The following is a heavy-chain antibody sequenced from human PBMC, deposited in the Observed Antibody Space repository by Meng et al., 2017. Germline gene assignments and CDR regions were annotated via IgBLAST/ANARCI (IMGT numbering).Heavy chain of an antibody. CDR1: GFTFSSYG. CDR2: IWYDGSNK. CDR3: ARETLLAVAGHYDY. Sequence: VQWVGSWGGVVQPWRYLRLSCAGSGFTFSSYGMHWVRQAPGKGLEWVAVIWYDGSNKYYADSVKGRFTISRDNSKNTLYLQMNSLRAEDTAVYYCARETLLAVAGHYDYWGQGTLVTVSS. J-gene: IGHJ4*02. V-gene: IGHV3-33*01. D-gene: IGHD6-19*01.